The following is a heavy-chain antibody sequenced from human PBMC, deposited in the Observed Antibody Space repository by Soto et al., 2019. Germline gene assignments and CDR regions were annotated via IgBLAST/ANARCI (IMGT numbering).Heavy chain of an antibody. J-gene: IGHJ4*02. D-gene: IGHD3-9*01. Sequence: QVQLQESGPGLVKPSETLSLTCTVSGGSISSYYWSWIRQPPGKGLEWIGYIYYSGSTNYNPSLKGRVTLSVDTSQNQFSRKLSSVTAADTAVYYCARGGYDILTGYYKEDYWGQGTLVTVSS. V-gene: IGHV4-59*01. CDR2: IYYSGST. CDR3: ARGGYDILTGYYKEDY. CDR1: GGSISSYY.